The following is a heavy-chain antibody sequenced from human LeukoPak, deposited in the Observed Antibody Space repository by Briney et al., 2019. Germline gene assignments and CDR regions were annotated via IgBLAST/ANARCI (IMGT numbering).Heavy chain of an antibody. CDR1: GGSFSGYS. CDR3: ARGPYYDSSAYYVY. V-gene: IGHV4-34*01. J-gene: IGHJ4*02. CDR2: VNHSGST. D-gene: IGHD3-22*01. Sequence: PSETLSLTCAVYGGSFSGYSWNWIRQPPGKGLEWIGEVNHSGSTNHNPSLKSRVTISVSTSKNQFSLRLSSVTAADTAVYYCARGPYYDSSAYYVYWGQGTLVTVSS.